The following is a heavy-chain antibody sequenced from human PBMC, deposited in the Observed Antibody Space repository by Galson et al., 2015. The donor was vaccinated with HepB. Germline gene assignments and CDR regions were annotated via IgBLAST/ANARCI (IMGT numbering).Heavy chain of an antibody. CDR2: IYSGGST. CDR3: ARGRGKDGYNFGAEYFQL. V-gene: IGHV3-53*01. D-gene: IGHD5-24*01. CDR1: GFTVSSNY. J-gene: IGHJ1*01. Sequence: SLRLSCAASGFTVSSNYMSWVRQAPGKGLEWVSVIYSGGSTYYADSVKGRFTISRDNSKNTLYLQMNSLRAEDTAVYYCARGRGKDGYNFGAEYFQLWGQGTLVTVSS.